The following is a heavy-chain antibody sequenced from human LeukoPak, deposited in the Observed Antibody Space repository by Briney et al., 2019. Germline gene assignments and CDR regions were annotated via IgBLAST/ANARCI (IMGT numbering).Heavy chain of an antibody. CDR2: IRYDGGNK. Sequence: HPGGPLRLSCAASGFTFSSYGVHWVRQAPGKGLDWVAFIRYDGGNKYYADSVKGRFTISRDNSNNTLYLQMNSLRVEDTAVYYCARHGSGGWSSSKSYWGQGTLVTVSS. D-gene: IGHD6-19*01. CDR3: ARHGSGGWSSSKSY. J-gene: IGHJ4*02. V-gene: IGHV3-30*02. CDR1: GFTFSSYG.